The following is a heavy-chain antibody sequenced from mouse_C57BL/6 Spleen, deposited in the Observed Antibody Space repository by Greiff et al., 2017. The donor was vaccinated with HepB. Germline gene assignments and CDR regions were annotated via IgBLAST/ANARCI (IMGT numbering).Heavy chain of an antibody. V-gene: IGHV5-9-1*02. CDR3: TRDNYYGNRFAY. CDR1: GFTFSSYA. Sequence: EVMLVESGEGLVKPGGSLKLSCAASGFTFSSYAMSWVRQTPEKRLEWVAYISSGGDYIYYADTVKGRFTISRDNARNTLYLQMSSLKSEDTAMYYCTRDNYYGNRFAYWGQGTLVTVSA. J-gene: IGHJ3*01. CDR2: ISSGGDYI. D-gene: IGHD2-1*01.